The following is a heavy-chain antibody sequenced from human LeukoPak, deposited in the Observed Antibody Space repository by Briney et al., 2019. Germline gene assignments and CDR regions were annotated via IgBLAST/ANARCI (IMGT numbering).Heavy chain of an antibody. Sequence: SETLSLTCAVYGGSFSGYYWSWIRQPPGKGLEWIGEINHSGSTNYNPSLKSRVTISVDTSKNQFSLKLSPVTAADTAVYYCARGVFEYSGSYLRNNYYYYMDVWGKGTTVTVSS. D-gene: IGHD1-26*01. J-gene: IGHJ6*03. CDR1: GGSFSGYY. V-gene: IGHV4-34*01. CDR2: INHSGST. CDR3: ARGVFEYSGSYLRNNYYYYMDV.